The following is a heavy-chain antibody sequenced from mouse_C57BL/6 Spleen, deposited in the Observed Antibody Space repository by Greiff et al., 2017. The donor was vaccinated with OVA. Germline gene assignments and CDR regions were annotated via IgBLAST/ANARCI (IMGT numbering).Heavy chain of an antibody. D-gene: IGHD4-1*01. V-gene: IGHV1-55*01. CDR3: RRCWEYFDY. J-gene: IGHJ2*01. CDR1: GYTFTSYW. CDR2: IYPGSGST. Sequence: QVQLQQSGAELVKPGASVKMSCKASGYTFTSYWITWVKQRPGQGLEWIGDIYPGSGSTIYNEKFKSKATLTVDTSSSTAYMQLSSLSSEDSADYCCRRCWEYFDYWGQGTTLTVSS.